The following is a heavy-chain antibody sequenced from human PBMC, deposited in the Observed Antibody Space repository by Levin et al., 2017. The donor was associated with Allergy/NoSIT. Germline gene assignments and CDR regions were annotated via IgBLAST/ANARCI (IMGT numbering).Heavy chain of an antibody. V-gene: IGHV1-69*01. J-gene: IGHJ4*01. CDR1: GGTFSSYV. CDR3: ATESSDYSRYFDS. CDR2: IIPVFGSA. D-gene: IGHD3-22*01. Sequence: KISCKVSGGTFSSYVISWVRQAPGQGLEWLGGIIPVFGSATYAQTFQGRVTIGADESTSTAYMELSSLRAEDTAVYYCATESSDYSRYFDSWGQGTLVTVSS.